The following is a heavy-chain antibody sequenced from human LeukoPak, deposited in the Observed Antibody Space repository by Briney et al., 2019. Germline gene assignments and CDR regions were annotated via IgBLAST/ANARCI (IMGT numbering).Heavy chain of an antibody. CDR1: GFTFSSYG. CDR2: ISYDGSNK. J-gene: IGHJ4*02. D-gene: IGHD3-10*01. V-gene: IGHV3-30*18. CDR3: AKTVYGFGELLY. Sequence: GGSLRLSCEASGFTFSSYGMHWVRQAPGKGLEWVAVISYDGSNKYYADSVKGRFTISRDNSKNTLYLQMNSLRAEDAAVYYCAKTVYGFGELLYWGQGTLVTVSS.